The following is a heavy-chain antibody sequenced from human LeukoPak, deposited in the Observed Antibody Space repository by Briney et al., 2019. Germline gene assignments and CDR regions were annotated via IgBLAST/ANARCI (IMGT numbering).Heavy chain of an antibody. J-gene: IGHJ6*03. Sequence: ASVKVSCKASGYTFTSYDINWVRQATGQGLEWMGWMNPNSGNTGYAQKFQGRVTITRNTSISTAYMELSSLRSEDTAVYYCARKYCSSTSCYFYCYYYMDVWGKGTTVTVSS. CDR1: GYTFTSYD. CDR2: MNPNSGNT. CDR3: ARKYCSSTSCYFYCYYYMDV. V-gene: IGHV1-8*03. D-gene: IGHD2-2*01.